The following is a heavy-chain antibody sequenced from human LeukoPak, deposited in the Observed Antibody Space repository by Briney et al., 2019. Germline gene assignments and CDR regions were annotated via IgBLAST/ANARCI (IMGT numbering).Heavy chain of an antibody. D-gene: IGHD4-23*01. CDR2: IRYDESNK. CDR1: GFTFSSYG. Sequence: TGGSLRLSCAASGFTFSSYGMHWVRQAPGKGLEWVAFIRYDESNKYYADSVKGRFTISRDNSKNTLYLQMNSLRAEDTAVYYCANGDYGGPKPGFDYWGQGTLVTVSS. V-gene: IGHV3-30*02. J-gene: IGHJ4*02. CDR3: ANGDYGGPKPGFDY.